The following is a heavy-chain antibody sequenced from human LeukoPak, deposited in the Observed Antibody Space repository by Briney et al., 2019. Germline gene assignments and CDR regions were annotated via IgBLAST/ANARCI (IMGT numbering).Heavy chain of an antibody. J-gene: IGHJ4*02. CDR3: ARVGYSGSPGDY. CDR1: GFTFGDYY. CDR2: ISSRSGSSI. Sequence: GGSLRLSCAASGFTFGDYYMTWTRQAPGKGLEWVSYISSRSGSSIYYGDSVKGRFTVSRDNAKNSLYLQLNSLRGEDTAVYYCARVGYSGSPGDYWGQGTLVTVSS. V-gene: IGHV3-11*04. D-gene: IGHD1-26*01.